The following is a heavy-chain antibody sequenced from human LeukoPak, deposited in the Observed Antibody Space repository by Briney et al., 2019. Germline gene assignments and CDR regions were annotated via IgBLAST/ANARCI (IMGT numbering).Heavy chain of an antibody. Sequence: PGGSLRLSCEASGFTFSNSGMHWVRRAPGKGLEWVTFIQFDGSSQYYADSVKGRFTISRDNSKNTLYLQMNSLRAEDTAVYYCARVGITMVRGVLDYWGQGTLVTVSS. CDR2: IQFDGSSQ. V-gene: IGHV3-30*02. D-gene: IGHD3-10*01. J-gene: IGHJ4*02. CDR1: GFTFSNSG. CDR3: ARVGITMVRGVLDY.